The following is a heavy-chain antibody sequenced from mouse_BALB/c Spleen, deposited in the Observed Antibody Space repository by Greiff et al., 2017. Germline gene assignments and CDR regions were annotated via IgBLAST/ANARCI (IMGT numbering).Heavy chain of an antibody. CDR3: AYYDCVDWFAD. CDR1: GFTFSSYA. J-gene: IGHJ3*01. D-gene: IGHD2-4*01. CDR2: ISSGGSYT. V-gene: IGHV5-9-3*01. Sequence: EVQGVESGGGLVKPGGSLKLSCAASGFTFSSYAMSWVRQTPGKRLEWVETISSGGSYTYYPDSVKGRFTISRDNAKNTLYLQMSSLRSEDTAMCDCAYYDCVDWFADWGQGTLGSVSA.